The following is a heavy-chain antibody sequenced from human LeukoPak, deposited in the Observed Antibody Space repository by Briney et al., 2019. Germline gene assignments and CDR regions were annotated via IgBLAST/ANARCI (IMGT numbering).Heavy chain of an antibody. D-gene: IGHD1-20*01. V-gene: IGHV4-4*07. CDR2: IYSSETT. J-gene: IGHJ6*02. Sequence: SETLSLICTVSGGSISSHYWSWIRQPAGKGLEWIGRIYSSETTNYNPSLKSRVTMSVDTSKNQFSLKLSSVTAADTAVYYCARERYSFIYYFYGVDVWGQGTTVTVSS. CDR3: ARERYSFIYYFYGVDV. CDR1: GGSISSHY.